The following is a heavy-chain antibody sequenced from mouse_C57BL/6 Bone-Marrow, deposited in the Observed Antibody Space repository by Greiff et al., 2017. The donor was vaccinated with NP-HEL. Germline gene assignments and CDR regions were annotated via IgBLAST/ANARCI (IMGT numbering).Heavy chain of an antibody. Sequence: QVQLKESGAELARPGASVKMSCKASGYTFTSYTMHWVKQRPGQGLEWIGYINPSSGYTKYNQKFKDKATLTADKSSSTAYMQLSSLTSEDSAVYYCARSGDYGSSCDYWGQGTTLTVSS. J-gene: IGHJ2*01. CDR2: INPSSGYT. CDR3: ARSGDYGSSCDY. V-gene: IGHV1-4*01. CDR1: GYTFTSYT. D-gene: IGHD1-1*01.